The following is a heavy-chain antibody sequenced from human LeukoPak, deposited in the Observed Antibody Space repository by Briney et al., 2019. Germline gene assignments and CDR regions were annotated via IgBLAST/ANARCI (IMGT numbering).Heavy chain of an antibody. Sequence: SETLSLTCTVSGDSIIGYYWSWIRQPPGKGLEWIGYIYYSGSTNYNPSLKSRVTISVDTSKNQFSLKLSSVTAADTAVYYCARYGRQLDAFDIWGQGTMVTVSS. CDR1: GDSIIGYY. CDR3: ARYGRQLDAFDI. J-gene: IGHJ3*02. CDR2: IYYSGST. V-gene: IGHV4-59*01. D-gene: IGHD6-6*01.